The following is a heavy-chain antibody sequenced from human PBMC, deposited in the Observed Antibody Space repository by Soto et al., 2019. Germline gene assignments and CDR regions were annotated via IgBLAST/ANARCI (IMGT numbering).Heavy chain of an antibody. Sequence: EVQLVESGGGLVQPGGSLRLCFAASGFSFSNYAMDWVRQAPGKGLEWVSYISGSSSNIRYADSVKGRFTISRDNAKSSVYLQMNSLRADDTAVYYCARDPSSGSDWARYLDLWGRGTLVTVSS. J-gene: IGHJ2*01. V-gene: IGHV3-48*01. CDR3: ARDPSSGSDWARYLDL. CDR2: ISGSSSNI. CDR1: GFSFSNYA. D-gene: IGHD1-26*01.